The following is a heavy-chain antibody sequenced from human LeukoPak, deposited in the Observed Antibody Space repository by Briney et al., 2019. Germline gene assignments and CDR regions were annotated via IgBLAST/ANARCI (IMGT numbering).Heavy chain of an antibody. CDR1: GGSISSYY. J-gene: IGHJ3*02. Sequence: SETLSLTCTVSGGSISSYYWSWIRQPPGKGLEWIGYIYYSGSTNYNPSLKSRVTISVDTSKNQFSLKLSSVTAADTAVYYCARGRSGYDFSAFDIWGQGTMVTVSS. D-gene: IGHD5-12*01. CDR2: IYYSGST. CDR3: ARGRSGYDFSAFDI. V-gene: IGHV4-59*01.